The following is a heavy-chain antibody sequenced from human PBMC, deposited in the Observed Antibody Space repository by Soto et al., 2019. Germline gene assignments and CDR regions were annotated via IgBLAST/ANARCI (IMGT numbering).Heavy chain of an antibody. Sequence: QVQLVESGGGVVQPGRSLRLSCAASGFTFSSYGMHWVRQAPGKGLEWVAVISYDGSNKYYADSVKGRFTISRDNSKNPLYLQMNRLSAEDTAVYYCAKDHSYYDSSGYSPHLYRWGQGTLVTVSS. D-gene: IGHD3-22*01. CDR3: AKDHSYYDSSGYSPHLYR. CDR2: ISYDGSNK. CDR1: GFTFSSYG. J-gene: IGHJ4*02. V-gene: IGHV3-30*18.